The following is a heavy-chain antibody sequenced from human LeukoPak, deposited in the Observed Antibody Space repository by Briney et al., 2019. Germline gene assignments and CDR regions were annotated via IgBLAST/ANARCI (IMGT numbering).Heavy chain of an antibody. Sequence: PGGSLRLSCAASGSTFSSYSMNWVRQAPGKGLEWVSSISSSSSYIYYADSVKGRFTISRDNAKNSLYLQMNSLRAEDTAVYYCARGRIVGATTGYWGQGTLVTVSS. CDR3: ARGRIVGATTGY. J-gene: IGHJ4*02. CDR1: GSTFSSYS. CDR2: ISSSSSYI. V-gene: IGHV3-21*01. D-gene: IGHD1-26*01.